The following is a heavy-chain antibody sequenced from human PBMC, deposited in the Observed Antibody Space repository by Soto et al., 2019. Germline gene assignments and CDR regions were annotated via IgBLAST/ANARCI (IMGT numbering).Heavy chain of an antibody. CDR2: VSTIWST. CDR3: ARHGGTFDP. V-gene: IGHV4-59*08. Sequence: WTWLRQPPGKGLEWIGYVSTIWSTDFNPSLKSRVTISVDTSKNQVSLKLRSVTAADTAVYFCARHGGTFDPWGQGTLVTVSS. J-gene: IGHJ5*02. D-gene: IGHD3-16*01.